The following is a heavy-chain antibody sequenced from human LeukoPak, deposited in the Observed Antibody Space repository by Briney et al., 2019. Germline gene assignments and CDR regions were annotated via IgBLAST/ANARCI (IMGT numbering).Heavy chain of an antibody. D-gene: IGHD5-18*01. CDR3: AKNRHSDTTLDY. Sequence: PGGSLRLSCAASGFTFSSYSIHWVRQAPGKGLEWVAVISYDGSNKYYADSVKGRVTISRDNSKNTLFLQMNSPRAEDTAVYYCAKNRHSDTTLDYWGQGTLVTVSS. J-gene: IGHJ4*02. V-gene: IGHV3-30*18. CDR2: ISYDGSNK. CDR1: GFTFSSYS.